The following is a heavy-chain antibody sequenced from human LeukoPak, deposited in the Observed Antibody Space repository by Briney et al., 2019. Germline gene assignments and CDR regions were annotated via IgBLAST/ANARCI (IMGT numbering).Heavy chain of an antibody. D-gene: IGHD1-26*01. CDR1: RFTFSNAW. CDR3: ATDPGEWEPI. Sequence: GGSLRLSCAASRFTFSNAWMSWVRQAPGKGLEWVGRIKSKTDGGTTDYAAPVKGRFTISRDDSKNTLYLQMNSLKIEDTAVYYCATDPGEWEPIWGQGTMVTVSS. J-gene: IGHJ3*02. CDR2: IKSKTDGGTT. V-gene: IGHV3-15*01.